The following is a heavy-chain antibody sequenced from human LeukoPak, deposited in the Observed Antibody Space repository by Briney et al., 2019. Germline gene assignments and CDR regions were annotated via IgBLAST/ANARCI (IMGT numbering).Heavy chain of an antibody. CDR2: INTNTGNP. CDR3: ARDPEYSTSSTFDY. D-gene: IGHD6-6*01. Sequence: ASVKVSCKASGYTFTSYAMSWVRQAPGQGLEWMGWINTNTGNPTYAQGFTGRFVFSLDTSVSTAYPQISSLKAEDSAVYYCARDPEYSTSSTFDYWGQGTLVTVSS. CDR1: GYTFTSYA. V-gene: IGHV7-4-1*02. J-gene: IGHJ4*02.